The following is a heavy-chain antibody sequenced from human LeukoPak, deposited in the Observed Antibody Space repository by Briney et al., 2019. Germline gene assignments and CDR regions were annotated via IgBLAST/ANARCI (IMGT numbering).Heavy chain of an antibody. CDR1: GGSISSYY. V-gene: IGHV4-59*01. CDR2: IYYSGST. Sequence: PSETLSLTCTVSGGSISSYYWGWIRQPPGKGLEWIGYIYYSGSTNYNPSLKSRVTISVDTSKNQFSLKLSSVTAADTAVYYCARGSDGGWYGMFDYWGQGTLVTVSS. D-gene: IGHD6-19*01. CDR3: ARGSDGGWYGMFDY. J-gene: IGHJ4*02.